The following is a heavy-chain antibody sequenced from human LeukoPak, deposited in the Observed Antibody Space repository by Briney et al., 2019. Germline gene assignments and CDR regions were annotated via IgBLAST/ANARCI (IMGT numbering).Heavy chain of an antibody. J-gene: IGHJ3*02. CDR1: GFTFSSYG. D-gene: IGHD2-15*01. Sequence: PGGCLRLSCAASGFTFSSYGMHWVRQAPGKGLEWVAFIRYDGSNKYYADSVKGRFTISRDNSKNTLYLQMNSLRAEDTAVYYCARDGNWVGYSAFDIWAKGQWSPSLQ. V-gene: IGHV3-30*02. CDR2: IRYDGSNK. CDR3: ARDGNWVGYSAFDI.